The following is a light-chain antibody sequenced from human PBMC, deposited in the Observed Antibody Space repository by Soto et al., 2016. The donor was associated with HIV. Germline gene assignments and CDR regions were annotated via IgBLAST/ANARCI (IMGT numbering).Light chain of an antibody. CDR2: GAS. CDR3: LQHNSYPLT. CDR1: QGISNY. J-gene: IGKJ4*01. V-gene: IGKV1-17*03. Sequence: DIQLTQSPSFLSASVGDRVTITCRASQGISNYLVWFQQKPGKVPKRLIYGASSLQSGVPSRFSGSGSGTEFTLTISSLQPEDFATYYCLQHNSYPLTFGGGTKVEIK.